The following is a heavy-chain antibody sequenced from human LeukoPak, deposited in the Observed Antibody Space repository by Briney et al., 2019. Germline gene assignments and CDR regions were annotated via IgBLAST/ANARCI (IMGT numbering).Heavy chain of an antibody. CDR3: AKDSSGYGGLKWVFDY. V-gene: IGHV3-23*01. Sequence: GGSLRLSCAASGFTFSSYAMSWVRQAPGKGLEWVSAISGSGGSTYYADSVKGRFTISRDNSKNTLYLQMNSLRAEDTAVYYCAKDSSGYGGLKWVFDYWGQGTLVTVSS. D-gene: IGHD3-22*01. J-gene: IGHJ4*02. CDR2: ISGSGGST. CDR1: GFTFSSYA.